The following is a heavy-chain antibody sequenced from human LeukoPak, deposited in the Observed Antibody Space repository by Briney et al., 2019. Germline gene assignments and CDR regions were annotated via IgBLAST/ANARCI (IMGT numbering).Heavy chain of an antibody. CDR2: IYYSGST. V-gene: IGHV4-39*01. Sequence: SVTLSLTCTVSGGSISSSSYYWGWIRQPPGKGLEWIGSIYYSGSTYYNPSLKSRVTISVDTSKNQFSLKLSSVTAADTAVYYCASRTRWLQFNRPDYWGQGTLVTVSS. J-gene: IGHJ4*02. CDR3: ASRTRWLQFNRPDY. D-gene: IGHD5-12*01. CDR1: GGSISSSSYY.